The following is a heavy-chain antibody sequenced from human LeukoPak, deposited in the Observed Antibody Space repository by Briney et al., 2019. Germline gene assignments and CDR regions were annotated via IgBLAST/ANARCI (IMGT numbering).Heavy chain of an antibody. CDR2: MNPNSGNT. CDR1: GYTFTSYD. V-gene: IGHV1-8*03. Sequence: ASVKVSCKASGYTFTSYDISWVRQATGQGLEWMGWMNPNSGNTGYAQKFQGRVTITRNTSISTAYMELSSLRSEDTAVYYCARVVSGTISNWFDPWGQGTLVTVSS. D-gene: IGHD3-3*01. CDR3: ARVVSGTISNWFDP. J-gene: IGHJ5*02.